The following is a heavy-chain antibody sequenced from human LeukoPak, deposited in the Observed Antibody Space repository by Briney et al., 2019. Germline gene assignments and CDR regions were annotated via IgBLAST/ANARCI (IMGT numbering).Heavy chain of an antibody. D-gene: IGHD5-18*01. CDR3: AKDLGWIQLDY. J-gene: IGHJ4*02. CDR2: VSPNGETA. CDR1: GFTVSSNY. V-gene: IGHV3-23*01. Sequence: GGSLRLSCAVSGFTVSSNYMSWVRQPPGKGLEWVSGVSPNGETAYYADSVKGRFTISRDNSKNTVYLQVRSLRAEDTAVYYCAKDLGWIQLDYCGQGGLVTVST.